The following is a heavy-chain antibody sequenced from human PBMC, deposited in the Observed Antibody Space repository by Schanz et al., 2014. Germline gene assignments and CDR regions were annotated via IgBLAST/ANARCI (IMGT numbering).Heavy chain of an antibody. CDR1: GERGRQGE. CDR3: ARGRGYIMSQ. CDR2: INSAGTT. Sequence: EVQLEEKGGGREKKGGERRGAGGGWGERGRQGERPRVRQPPGKGREWVSVINSAGTTYYADSVKGRFTFSRDSSKNTVYRQMDSLRADDTSVYYCARGRGYIMSQWGQGILVAVSS. J-gene: IGHJ4*02. V-gene: IGHV3-53*02. D-gene: IGHD3-10*01.